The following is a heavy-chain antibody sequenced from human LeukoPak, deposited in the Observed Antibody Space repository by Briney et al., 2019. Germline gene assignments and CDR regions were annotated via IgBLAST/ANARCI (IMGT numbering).Heavy chain of an antibody. J-gene: IGHJ4*02. Sequence: GASVKVSCKASGYTFTSYYMHWVRQAPGQGLEWMGIINPSGGSTSYAQKFQGRVTMTRDTSTNIVYMELSSLRSEDTAVYFCARATLSDYYFNYWGQGTLVTVSS. V-gene: IGHV1-46*01. CDR1: GYTFTSYY. CDR3: ARATLSDYYFNY. CDR2: INPSGGST.